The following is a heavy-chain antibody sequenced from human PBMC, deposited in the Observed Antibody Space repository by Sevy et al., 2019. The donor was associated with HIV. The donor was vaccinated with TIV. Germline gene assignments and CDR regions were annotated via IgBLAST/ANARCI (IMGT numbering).Heavy chain of an antibody. CDR3: ARQYYYDSSGYYLGGFDY. V-gene: IGHV3-21*01. CDR2: ISSSNSYI. CDR1: GFTFSSYS. Sequence: GGSLRLSCAASGFTFSSYSMNWVRQAPGKGLEWVSSISSSNSYIYYADSVKGRFTISRDNAKNSLYLQMNSLRAEDTAVYYCARQYYYDSSGYYLGGFDYGGQGTVITVSS. J-gene: IGHJ4*02. D-gene: IGHD3-22*01.